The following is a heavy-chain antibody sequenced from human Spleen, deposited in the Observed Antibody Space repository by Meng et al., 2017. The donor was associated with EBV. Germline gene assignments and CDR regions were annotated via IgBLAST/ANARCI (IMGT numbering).Heavy chain of an antibody. CDR2: ISGDNGNT. V-gene: IGHV1-18*01. D-gene: IGHD2-21*02. CDR3: ARDSPWRGGDADY. Sequence: QLRLVRSGVEVKRPGASVKVSCKASGYTFTRYGISWVRQAPGQGLEWMGWISGDNGNTKYAQKIQGRVAMTTDTSTSTAYMELRSLRSDDTAVYYCARDSPWRGGDADYWGQGTLVTVSS. CDR1: GYTFTRYG. J-gene: IGHJ4*02.